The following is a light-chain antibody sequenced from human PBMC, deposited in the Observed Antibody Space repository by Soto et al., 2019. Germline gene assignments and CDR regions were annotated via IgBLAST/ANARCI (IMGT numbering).Light chain of an antibody. CDR2: DAS. V-gene: IGKV3D-15*01. J-gene: IGKJ4*01. Sequence: EIVMTQSPATLSVSPGDRATLSCRASQSVDNDLAWYQQKPGQPPRLLIYDASTRATGIPARFSGSQSGTEFTLTVSGLLSEDFAVYSCQQYNNWPRTFGGGTKVEIK. CDR3: QQYNNWPRT. CDR1: QSVDND.